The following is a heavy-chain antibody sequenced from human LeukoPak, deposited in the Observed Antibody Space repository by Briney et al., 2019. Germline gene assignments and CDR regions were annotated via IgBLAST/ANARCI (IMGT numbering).Heavy chain of an antibody. Sequence: GGSLRLSCEVSGFIFANYAMHWVRQAPGKGLEWVAVISSDGSDKYHADAVTGRLTISRDISKNTLHLQMQSLRPEDTAVYCARQGSALRYSHSYMDVWGKGTTVTVSS. CDR2: ISSDGSDK. CDR1: GFIFANYA. J-gene: IGHJ6*03. V-gene: IGHV3-30*01. CDR3: ARQGSALRYSHSYMDV. D-gene: IGHD2-15*01.